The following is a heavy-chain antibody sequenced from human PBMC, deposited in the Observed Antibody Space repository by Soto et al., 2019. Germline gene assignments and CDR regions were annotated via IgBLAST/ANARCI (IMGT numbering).Heavy chain of an antibody. CDR2: IGRSGSPT. J-gene: IGHJ5*01. D-gene: IGHD5-18*01. Sequence: GGSLRLSCAASGFTFSSYEMTWVRQAPGKGLEWVSYIGRSGSPTYYADSVKGRFTISRDNAKNSLYLQMNSLRAGDTAVYVCAREARGTAVVKWFDSWGQGTLVTVSS. CDR1: GFTFSSYE. V-gene: IGHV3-48*03. CDR3: AREARGTAVVKWFDS.